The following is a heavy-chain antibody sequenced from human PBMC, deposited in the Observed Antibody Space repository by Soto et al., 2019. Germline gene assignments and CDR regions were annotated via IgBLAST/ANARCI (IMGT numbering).Heavy chain of an antibody. V-gene: IGHV3-48*01. CDR3: ARACAGTCWFAY. D-gene: IGHD2-15*01. CDR2: ITRASSVI. J-gene: IGHJ4*02. CDR1: GFSFSDFS. Sequence: EVQLVESGGGKVQPGGSLRLSCAGSGFSFSDFSMNWVRQAPGKGLEWISYITRASSVIMYADSLRGRVTISRDNGKSTLFLQINRLRVEDTAVYYCARACAGTCWFAYWGPGIPVTVSS.